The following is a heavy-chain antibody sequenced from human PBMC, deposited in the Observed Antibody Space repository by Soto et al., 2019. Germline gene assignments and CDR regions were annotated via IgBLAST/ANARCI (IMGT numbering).Heavy chain of an antibody. D-gene: IGHD2-15*01. Sequence: SETLSLTCTVSGGSISSYYLSWIRQPPGKGLEWIGYIYYSGSTNYNPSLKSRVTISVDTSKNQFSLKLSSVTAADTAVYYCARDRDCSGGSCYSGFDYWGQGTLVTVYS. J-gene: IGHJ4*02. CDR2: IYYSGST. CDR3: ARDRDCSGGSCYSGFDY. CDR1: GGSISSYY. V-gene: IGHV4-59*01.